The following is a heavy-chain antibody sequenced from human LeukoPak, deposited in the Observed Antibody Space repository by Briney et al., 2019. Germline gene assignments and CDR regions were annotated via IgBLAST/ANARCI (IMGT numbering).Heavy chain of an antibody. CDR1: RFTFSSYA. CDR2: IIDSGDIT. J-gene: IGHJ6*03. D-gene: IGHD3-16*01. Sequence: GGSLTHSCEASRFTFSSYAMSWVRQAPGKGLEWVSGIIDSGDITYYANSVKGRFTISRENSKKTLYLKMNSLRAEDTAVYYCAKLGGQEVYNYYVGVWGKGTTVAVSS. CDR3: AKLGGQEVYNYYVGV. V-gene: IGHV3-23*01.